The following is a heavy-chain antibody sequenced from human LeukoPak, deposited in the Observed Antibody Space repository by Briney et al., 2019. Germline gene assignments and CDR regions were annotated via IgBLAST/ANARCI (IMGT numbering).Heavy chain of an antibody. V-gene: IGHV3-7*03. J-gene: IGHJ4*02. CDR2: IKPDGTTK. CDR1: GFTFSSYA. CDR3: ARSIPYGTTWYGRSDY. D-gene: IGHD6-13*01. Sequence: GGSLRLSCAASGFTFSSYAMNWVRQAPGKGLEWVANIKPDGTTKFYVDSVKGRFTISRDNALNSLYLQMNSLRAEDTAIYYCARSIPYGTTWYGRSDYWGQGTLVTVSS.